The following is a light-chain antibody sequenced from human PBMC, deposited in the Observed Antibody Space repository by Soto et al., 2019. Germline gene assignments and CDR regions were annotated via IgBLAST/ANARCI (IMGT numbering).Light chain of an antibody. CDR1: QTISTW. CDR2: DAS. CDR3: QQYTDYST. Sequence: DTQMTQSPSTLSACVGDRVTITCRASQTISTWLAWYQQKPGKAPKLLIHDASTLESGVPSRFSGSGSGTEFILTITSLQPDDFATYYCQQYTDYSTFGQGTRV. J-gene: IGKJ1*01. V-gene: IGKV1-5*01.